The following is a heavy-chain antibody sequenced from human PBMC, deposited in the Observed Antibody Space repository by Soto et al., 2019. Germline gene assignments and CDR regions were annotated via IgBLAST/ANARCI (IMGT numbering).Heavy chain of an antibody. CDR3: AREVRYYYDSSGYLDY. CDR2: IYYSGST. D-gene: IGHD3-22*01. J-gene: IGHJ4*02. V-gene: IGHV4-59*02. Sequence: SETLSLTCPVSVGSVSSYYWSWIRQPPGKGLEWIGYIYYSGSTNYNPSLKSRVTISVDTSKNQFSLKLSSVTAADTAVYYCAREVRYYYDSSGYLDYWGQGTLVTVSS. CDR1: VGSVSSYY.